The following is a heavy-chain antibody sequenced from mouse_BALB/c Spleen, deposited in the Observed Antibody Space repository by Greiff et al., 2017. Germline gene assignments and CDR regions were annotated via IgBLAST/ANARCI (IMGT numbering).Heavy chain of an antibody. CDR1: GFTFSDYY. Sequence: EVKLMESGGGLVKPGGSLKLSCAASGFTFSDYYMYWVRQTPEKRLEWVATISDGGSYTYYPDSVKGRFTISRDNAKNNLYLQMSSLKSEDTAMYYCARGRGAHYYAMDYWGQGTSVTVSS. CDR3: ARGRGAHYYAMDY. V-gene: IGHV5-4*02. J-gene: IGHJ4*01. CDR2: ISDGGSYT. D-gene: IGHD3-1*01.